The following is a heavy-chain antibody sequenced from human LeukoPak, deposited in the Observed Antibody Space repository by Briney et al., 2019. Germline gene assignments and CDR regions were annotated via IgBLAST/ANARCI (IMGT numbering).Heavy chain of an antibody. Sequence: PGGSLRLSCAASGFTFSNYWMNWVRQSPGKGLEWVVNIKQDGSEKYSVDSAKGRFTISRDNAKNSLYLQMNSLRGEDTAVYYCVRDPRPRHRIWSGSDAFDIWGQGTMVTVSS. J-gene: IGHJ3*02. D-gene: IGHD3-3*01. CDR1: GFTFSNYW. CDR2: IKQDGSEK. V-gene: IGHV3-7*01. CDR3: VRDPRPRHRIWSGSDAFDI.